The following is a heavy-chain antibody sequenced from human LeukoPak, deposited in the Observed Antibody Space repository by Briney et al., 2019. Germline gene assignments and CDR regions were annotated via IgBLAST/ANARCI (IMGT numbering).Heavy chain of an antibody. J-gene: IGHJ4*02. D-gene: IGHD6-13*01. CDR1: GFSVSVNY. V-gene: IGHV3-7*01. CDR3: ARENIAAAGPFDY. Sequence: GGSLRLSCAASGFSVSVNYMSWVRQAPGKGLEWVANIKQDGSEKYYVDSVKGRFTISRDNAKNSLYLQMNSLRAEDTAVYYCARENIAAAGPFDYWGQGTLVTVSS. CDR2: IKQDGSEK.